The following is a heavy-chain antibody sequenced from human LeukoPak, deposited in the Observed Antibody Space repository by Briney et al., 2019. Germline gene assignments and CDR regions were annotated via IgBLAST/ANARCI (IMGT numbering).Heavy chain of an antibody. Sequence: ASVKVSCKASGYTFTGYYMHWVRQAPGQGLEWMGWINPNSGGTNYAQKFQGRVTMTRDTSISTAYMELSRLRSDDTAVYYCAGTEGSGWTDRYLDYWGQGTLVTVSS. V-gene: IGHV1-2*02. J-gene: IGHJ4*02. CDR2: INPNSGGT. D-gene: IGHD6-19*01. CDR1: GYTFTGYY. CDR3: AGTEGSGWTDRYLDY.